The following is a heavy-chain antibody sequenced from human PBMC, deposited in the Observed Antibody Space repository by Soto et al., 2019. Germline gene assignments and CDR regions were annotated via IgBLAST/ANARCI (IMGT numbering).Heavy chain of an antibody. V-gene: IGHV1-69*13. CDR2: IIPIFGTA. CDR3: ASLHYDYVWGSYRYYYGMDV. CDR1: GGTFRRYA. J-gene: IGHJ6*02. D-gene: IGHD3-16*02. Sequence: GAPREVSRKASGGTFRRYAIRRVRQAPGQGLEWMGGIIPIFGTANYAQKFQGRVTITADESTSTAYMELSSLRPEDTAVYYFASLHYDYVWGSYRYYYGMDVWG.